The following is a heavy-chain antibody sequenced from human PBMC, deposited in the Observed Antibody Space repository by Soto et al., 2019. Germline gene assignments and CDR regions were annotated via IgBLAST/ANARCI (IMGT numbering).Heavy chain of an antibody. CDR1: GGSFSGYY. CDR2: INHSGST. CDR3: ARGPSLKQLVRFPATVPPPLYY. J-gene: IGHJ4*02. D-gene: IGHD6-13*01. V-gene: IGHV4-34*01. Sequence: SETLSLTCAVYGGSFSGYYWSWIRQPPGKGLEWIGEINHSGSTNYNPSLKSRVTISVDTSKNQFSLKLSSVTAADTAVYSWARGPSLKQLVRFPATVPPPLYYWGQGTLVTVSS.